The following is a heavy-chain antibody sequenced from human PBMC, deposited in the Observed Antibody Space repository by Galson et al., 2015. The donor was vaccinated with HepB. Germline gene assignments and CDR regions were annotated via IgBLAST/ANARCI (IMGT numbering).Heavy chain of an antibody. CDR3: ARQSMVYATRDY. D-gene: IGHD2-8*01. CDR1: GFTFSSYG. V-gene: IGHV3-33*08. Sequence: SLRLSCAASGFTFSSYGMHWVRQAPGKGLEWVAVIWYDGSNKYYADSVKGRFTISRDNSKNTLYLQMNSLRAEDTAVYYCARQSMVYATRDYWGQGTLVTVSS. J-gene: IGHJ4*02. CDR2: IWYDGSNK.